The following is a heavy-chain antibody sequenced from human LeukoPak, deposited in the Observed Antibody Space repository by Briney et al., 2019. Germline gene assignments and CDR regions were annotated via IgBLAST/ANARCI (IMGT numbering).Heavy chain of an antibody. CDR2: IYYSGST. D-gene: IGHD3-10*01. CDR1: GGSISSGDYY. V-gene: IGHV4-61*08. Sequence: SETLSLTCTVSGGSISSGDYYWSWIRQPPGKGLEWIGYIYYSGSTNYNPSLKSRVTISVDTSKNQFSLKLSSVTAADTAVYYCARGLEVELLWFGDFDPWGQGTLVTVSS. CDR3: ARGLEVELLWFGDFDP. J-gene: IGHJ5*02.